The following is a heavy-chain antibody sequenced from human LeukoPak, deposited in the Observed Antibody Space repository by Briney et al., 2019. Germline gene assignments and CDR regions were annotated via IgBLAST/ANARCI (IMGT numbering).Heavy chain of an antibody. Sequence: SVKVSCKASGGTFSSYAISWVRQAPGQGLEWMGGIIPIFGTANYAQKFQGRVTITADKSTSTAYMELSSLRSEDTAVYNCAREGTHAAGIFDYWGQGTLVTVSS. CDR3: AREGTHAAGIFDY. V-gene: IGHV1-69*06. J-gene: IGHJ4*02. D-gene: IGHD6-13*01. CDR1: GGTFSSYA. CDR2: IIPIFGTA.